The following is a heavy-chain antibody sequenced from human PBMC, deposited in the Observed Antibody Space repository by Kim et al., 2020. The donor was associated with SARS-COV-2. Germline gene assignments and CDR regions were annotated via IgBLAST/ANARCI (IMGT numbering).Heavy chain of an antibody. Sequence: GGSLRLSCAVSGFTFTNDRMSWVRQAPGKGLEWVGRINSKFDGETTDYAATVKGRVSISRDEAKNTLYLQMTSLKVEDTAVYYCTTHRVVAGLFDYWGQGTLITVSS. V-gene: IGHV3-15*01. J-gene: IGHJ4*02. CDR1: GFTFTNDR. CDR3: TTHRVVAGLFDY. CDR2: INSKFDGETT. D-gene: IGHD6-19*01.